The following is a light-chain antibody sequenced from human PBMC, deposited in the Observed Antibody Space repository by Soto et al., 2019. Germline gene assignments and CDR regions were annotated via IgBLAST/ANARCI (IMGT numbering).Light chain of an antibody. V-gene: IGKV3-15*01. Sequence: EIVMTQSPATLSVSPWERATLSCRASQSVSSNLAWYQQKPGQAPRLLIYGASTRATGIPARFSGSGSGTDFTLTISRLEPEDFAVYYCQQYGSSPPITFGQGTRLEIK. CDR2: GAS. J-gene: IGKJ5*01. CDR1: QSVSSN. CDR3: QQYGSSPPIT.